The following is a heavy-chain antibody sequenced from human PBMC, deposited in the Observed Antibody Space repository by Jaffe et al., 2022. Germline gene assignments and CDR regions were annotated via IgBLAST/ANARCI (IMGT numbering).Heavy chain of an antibody. V-gene: IGHV3-30*03. CDR2: ISYDGSNK. D-gene: IGHD3-9*01. J-gene: IGHJ3*02. CDR1: GFTFSSYG. CDR3: ARKLRYFDWLSSQEAFDI. Sequence: QVQLVESGGGVVQPGRSLRLSCAASGFTFSSYGMHWVRQAPGKGLEWVAVISYDGSNKYYADSVKGRFTISRDNSKNTLYLQMNSLRAEDTAVYYCARKLRYFDWLSSQEAFDIWGQGTMVTVSS.